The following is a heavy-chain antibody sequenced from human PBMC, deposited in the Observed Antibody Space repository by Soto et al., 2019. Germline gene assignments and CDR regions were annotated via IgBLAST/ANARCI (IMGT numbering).Heavy chain of an antibody. Sequence: QAHLAQSGPEVKEPGSSVRVSCTASGATFSNYAINWVRQAPGQGLEWVGGIIPKFGKPRYTQKFRARVLSTADMSTSTAYRELHSLRSDDTAVYYGARSEESSLAVGSYYGLDAWGQGTMVTVSS. CDR1: GATFSNYA. CDR3: ARSEESSLAVGSYYGLDA. D-gene: IGHD3-16*01. CDR2: IIPKFGKP. J-gene: IGHJ6*02. V-gene: IGHV1-69*06.